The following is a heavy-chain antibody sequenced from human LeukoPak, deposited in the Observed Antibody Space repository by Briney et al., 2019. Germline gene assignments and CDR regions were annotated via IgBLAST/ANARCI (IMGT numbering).Heavy chain of an antibody. CDR3: VRDQTWSFDS. CDR2: IRSSGTEM. Sequence: GGSLRLPWAASGSTFSTDPMTWVRQAPGKGLEWLSNIRSSGTEMYYAESVKGRFTISRDNAKNSLFLQMNSLRVEDTAVYYCVRDQTWSFDSWGQGTLVTVSS. J-gene: IGHJ4*02. CDR1: GSTFSTDP. V-gene: IGHV3-48*01. D-gene: IGHD2-8*02.